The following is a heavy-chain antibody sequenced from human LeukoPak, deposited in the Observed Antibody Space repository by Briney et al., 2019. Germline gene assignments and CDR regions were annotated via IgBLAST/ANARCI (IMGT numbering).Heavy chain of an antibody. Sequence: KPSDTLSLTCTVSGGSISSSSYYWGRIPQPPGKGLDWFGWICYSGSPNYHPSLKSRVPIQVEQSKNQSSLQLDSSTAGGPALYYCARRTSITIFGVVQRTTDYWGQGTLVTVSS. D-gene: IGHD3-3*01. CDR1: GGSISSSSYY. V-gene: IGHV4-39*07. CDR3: ARRTSITIFGVVQRTTDY. CDR2: ICYSGSP. J-gene: IGHJ4*02.